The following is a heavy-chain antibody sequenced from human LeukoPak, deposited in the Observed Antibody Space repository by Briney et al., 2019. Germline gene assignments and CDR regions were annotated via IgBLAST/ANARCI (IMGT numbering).Heavy chain of an antibody. Sequence: GGSLRLSCAASGFTYTKFGMSWVRQAPGKGLEWVSVISTGSEVSYYADSVKGRFTISRDSSKNTLFLHMNTLRAEDTAIYYCAKDRTVGASYWNFDLWGRGTLVTVSS. V-gene: IGHV3-23*01. CDR2: ISTGSEVS. D-gene: IGHD1-26*01. J-gene: IGHJ2*01. CDR3: AKDRTVGASYWNFDL. CDR1: GFTYTKFG.